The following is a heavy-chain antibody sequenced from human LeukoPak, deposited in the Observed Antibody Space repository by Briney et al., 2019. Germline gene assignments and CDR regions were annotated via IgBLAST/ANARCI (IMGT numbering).Heavy chain of an antibody. CDR3: ARGRSVYFY. V-gene: IGHV3-21*01. Sequence: GGSLRLSCAASGFNFSSYSMNWVRQAPGKGLEWVSSISSSSSFRYYADSVKGRYTISRDNAKNSLYLQMDSLRDEDTAVYYCARGRSVYFYWGEGTLVTASS. J-gene: IGHJ4*02. CDR2: ISSSSSFR. D-gene: IGHD3-22*01. CDR1: GFNFSSYS.